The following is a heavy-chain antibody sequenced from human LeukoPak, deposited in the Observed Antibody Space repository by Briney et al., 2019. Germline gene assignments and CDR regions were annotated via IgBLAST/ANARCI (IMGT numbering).Heavy chain of an antibody. Sequence: SETLTLSCTVSGGSVNGHYWSWIRQAPGKGLEWISYIYSGGSINYNPSLRGRLTISVDPSKSQFSLTLNYVTAADTAVDYCARRAYSGSYYYFDYWGQGILVTVSS. V-gene: IGHV4-59*02. CDR3: ARRAYSGSYYYFDY. CDR2: IYSGGSI. D-gene: IGHD1-26*01. J-gene: IGHJ4*02. CDR1: GGSVNGHY.